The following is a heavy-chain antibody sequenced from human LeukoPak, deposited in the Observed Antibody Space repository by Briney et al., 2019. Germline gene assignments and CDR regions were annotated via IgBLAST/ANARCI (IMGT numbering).Heavy chain of an antibody. J-gene: IGHJ4*02. Sequence: KPSETLSPTCTVSGGSISSSSYYWGWIRQPPGKGLEWIGSIYYSGSTYYNPSLKSRVTISVDTSKSQFSLYMDSVTAADTAVYYCARDWNRYAYWGQGTLVTVSS. CDR2: IYYSGST. D-gene: IGHD1-1*01. CDR1: GGSISSSSYY. V-gene: IGHV4-39*07. CDR3: ARDWNRYAY.